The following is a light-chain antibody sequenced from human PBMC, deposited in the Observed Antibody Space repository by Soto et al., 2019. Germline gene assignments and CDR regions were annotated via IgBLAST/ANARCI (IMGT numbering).Light chain of an antibody. CDR3: QQYGSSPVT. CDR1: QSVSSSF. Sequence: EIVLTQSPGTLSLSPGEGATLSCRASQSVSSSFLAWYQQKPGQAPRLLIYGASSRATGIPDRFSGSGSGKDFTLTISRLEPEDFAVYYCQQYGSSPVTFGGGTKVEIK. V-gene: IGKV3-20*01. J-gene: IGKJ4*01. CDR2: GAS.